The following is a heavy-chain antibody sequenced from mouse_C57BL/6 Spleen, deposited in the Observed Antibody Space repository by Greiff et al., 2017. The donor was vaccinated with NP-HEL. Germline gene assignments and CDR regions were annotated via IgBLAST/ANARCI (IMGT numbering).Heavy chain of an antibody. CDR1: GFTFSDYG. Sequence: EVMLVESGGGLVKPGGSLKLSCAASGFTFSDYGMHWVRQAPEKGLEWVAYISSGSSTIYYADTVKGRFTISRDNAKNTLFLPMTSLRSEDTARYYCARPGATVVAGAPWFAYWGQGTLVTVSA. V-gene: IGHV5-17*01. D-gene: IGHD1-1*01. CDR2: ISSGSSTI. CDR3: ARPGATVVAGAPWFAY. J-gene: IGHJ3*01.